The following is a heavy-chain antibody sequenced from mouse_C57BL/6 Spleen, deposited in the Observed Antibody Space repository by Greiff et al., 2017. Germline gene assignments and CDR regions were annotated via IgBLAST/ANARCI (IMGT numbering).Heavy chain of an antibody. J-gene: IGHJ2*01. CDR3: TRRGPATMITTGYYFDY. CDR1: GYTFTSYW. CDR2: IYPGNSDT. D-gene: IGHD2-4*01. V-gene: IGHV1-5*01. Sequence: VHVKQSGTVLARPGASVKMSCKTSGYTFTSYWMHWVKQRPGQGLEWIGAIYPGNSDTSYNQKFKGKAKLTAVTSASTAYMELSSLTNEDSAVYYCTRRGPATMITTGYYFDYWGQGTTLTVSS.